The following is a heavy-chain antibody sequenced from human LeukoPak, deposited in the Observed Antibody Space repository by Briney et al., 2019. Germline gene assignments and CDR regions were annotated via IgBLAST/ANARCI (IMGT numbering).Heavy chain of an antibody. J-gene: IGHJ4*02. D-gene: IGHD3-22*01. CDR2: IRGSGGST. CDR3: TKVRRSGYYL. Sequence: GGSLRLSCAASGFTFSSYAMSWVRQAPGKGLEWVSAIRGSGGSTYYADSVKGRFTISRDNSKNTLYLQMNSLRAEDTAVYYGTKVRRSGYYLWGQGTLVTVSS. CDR1: GFTFSSYA. V-gene: IGHV3-23*01.